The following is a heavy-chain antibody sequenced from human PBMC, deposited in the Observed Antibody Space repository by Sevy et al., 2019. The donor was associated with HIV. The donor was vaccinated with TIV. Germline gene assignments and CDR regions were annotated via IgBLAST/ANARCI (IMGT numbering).Heavy chain of an antibody. J-gene: IGHJ5*02. D-gene: IGHD2-15*01. CDR2: IIPIFGTA. CDR1: GGTFSSYA. Sequence: ASVKVSCKASGGTFSSYAISWVRQAPGQGLEWMGGIIPIFGTANYAQKFQGRVTITADESMSTAYMELSSLGSEDTAVYYCARAVGYCSGGSCYGGDNWFDPWGQGTLVTVSS. CDR3: ARAVGYCSGGSCYGGDNWFDP. V-gene: IGHV1-69*13.